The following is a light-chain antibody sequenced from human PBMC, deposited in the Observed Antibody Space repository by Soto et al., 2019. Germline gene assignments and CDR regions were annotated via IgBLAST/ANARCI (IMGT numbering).Light chain of an antibody. V-gene: IGLV2-8*01. CDR3: ASYAGGNQV. CDR2: EVT. Sequence: QAVVTQPPSASASPGQSVTISCTGTSSDVGGYDYVSWYQHHPGKAPKLMIYEVTKRPSGVPDRFSGSKSGNTASLTVSGLLAEDEADYYCASYAGGNQVFGTGTKVTVL. J-gene: IGLJ1*01. CDR1: SSDVGGYDY.